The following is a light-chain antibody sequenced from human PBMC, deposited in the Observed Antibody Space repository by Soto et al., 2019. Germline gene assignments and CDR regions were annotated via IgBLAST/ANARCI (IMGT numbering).Light chain of an antibody. CDR2: KAS. CDR3: QQYSTYPRA. J-gene: IGKJ1*01. V-gene: IGKV1-5*03. Sequence: DIHMTHSPSTLSASVVDRVTITFRATQSINTWLAWYQQKPGKVPKLLIYKASSLESGVPSRFSGSGSGTEFSLTISSLQTDDFATYYCQQYSTYPRAFGQGTKVDIK. CDR1: QSINTW.